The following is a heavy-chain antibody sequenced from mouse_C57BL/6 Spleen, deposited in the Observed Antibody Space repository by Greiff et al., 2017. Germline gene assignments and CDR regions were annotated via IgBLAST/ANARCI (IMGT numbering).Heavy chain of an antibody. V-gene: IGHV5-17*01. CDR2: ISSGSSTI. D-gene: IGHD2-1*01. CDR1: GFTFSDYG. Sequence: EVQLVESGGGLVKPGGSLKLSCAASGFTFSDYGMHWVRQAPEKGLEWVAYISSGSSTIYYADTVKGRFTISRDNAKNTLFLQMTSLRSEDTAMYYCAKIYYGNYGVFDYWGQGTTLTVSS. J-gene: IGHJ2*01. CDR3: AKIYYGNYGVFDY.